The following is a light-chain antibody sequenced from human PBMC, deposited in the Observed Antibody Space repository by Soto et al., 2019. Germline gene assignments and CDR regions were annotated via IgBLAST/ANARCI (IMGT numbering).Light chain of an antibody. J-gene: IGKJ4*01. CDR1: QDISSW. V-gene: IGKV1-12*01. CDR3: QQAYSFPLT. CDR2: AAS. Sequence: DIQMTQSPSSVSASVGDRVFITCRASQDISSWIAWYQKKPGQAPKLLIYAASRLQRGVPPRFSGSQSGTDFTLAITSLQPEDFATYYCQQAYSFPLTFGGGTKVEIK.